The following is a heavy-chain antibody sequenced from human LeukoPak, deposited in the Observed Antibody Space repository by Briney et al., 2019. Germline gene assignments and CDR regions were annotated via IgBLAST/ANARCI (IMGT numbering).Heavy chain of an antibody. V-gene: IGHV3-21*01. Sequence: GGSLRLSCAASGFTFSSYSMNWVRQAPGKGLEWVSSISSSSSYISYADSVKGRFTISRDNAKNSLYLQMNGLRVEDTAVYFCAKISGSRFGVVIIRDVDYWGQGTLVTVSS. CDR2: ISSSSSYI. CDR1: GFTFSSYS. J-gene: IGHJ4*02. CDR3: AKISGSRFGVVIIRDVDY. D-gene: IGHD3-3*01.